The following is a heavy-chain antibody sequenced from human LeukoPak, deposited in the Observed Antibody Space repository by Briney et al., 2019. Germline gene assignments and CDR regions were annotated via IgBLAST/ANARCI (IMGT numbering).Heavy chain of an antibody. CDR2: ISGSGGST. Sequence: GGSLRLSCSASGFTISSHAMSWVRQAPGKGLEWVSAISGSGGSTYYADSVKGRFTISRDNSKNTLYLQMTSLRAEDTVVYLCSKAHRGYYDSSGYRSLLWYFVLWGRGTLVTVSS. CDR3: SKAHRGYYDSSGYRSLLWYFVL. CDR1: GFTISSHA. V-gene: IGHV3-23*01. J-gene: IGHJ2*01. D-gene: IGHD3-22*01.